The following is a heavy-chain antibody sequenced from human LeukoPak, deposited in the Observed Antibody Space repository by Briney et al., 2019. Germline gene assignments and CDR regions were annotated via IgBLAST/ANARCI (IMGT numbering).Heavy chain of an antibody. CDR2: IYYSGST. J-gene: IGHJ6*02. Sequence: SETLSLTCTVSGGSISSSSYYWGWIRQPPGKGLEWIGSIYYSGSTYYNPSLKSRVTISVDTSKNQFSLKLSSVTAADTAVYYCARRNDILTGYYSDTSYGMDVWGQGTTVTVSS. V-gene: IGHV4-39*01. CDR1: GGSISSSSYY. CDR3: ARRNDILTGYYSDTSYGMDV. D-gene: IGHD3-9*01.